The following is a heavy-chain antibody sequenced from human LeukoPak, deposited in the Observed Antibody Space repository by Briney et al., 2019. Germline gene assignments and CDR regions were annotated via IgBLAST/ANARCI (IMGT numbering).Heavy chain of an antibody. CDR3: ARGPGYSSSDGAFDI. V-gene: IGHV4-34*01. J-gene: IGHJ3*02. CDR1: GGSFSGYY. D-gene: IGHD6-13*01. Sequence: SETLSLTCAVYGGSFSGYYWSWIRQPPGKGLEWIGEINHSGSTNYNPSLKSRVTISVDTSKNQFSLKLSSVTAADTAVYYCARGPGYSSSDGAFDIWGQGTMVTVSS. CDR2: INHSGST.